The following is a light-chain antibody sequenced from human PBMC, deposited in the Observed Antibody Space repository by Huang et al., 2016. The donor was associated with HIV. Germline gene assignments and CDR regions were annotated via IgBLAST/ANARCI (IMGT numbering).Light chain of an antibody. CDR2: DAS. CDR1: QSVSSY. J-gene: IGKJ4*01. Sequence: EIVLPQSPATLSLSPGERATLSCRASQSVSSYLAWYQQKPGQAPRLLLYDASNRATGIPARFSGSGSGTDFTLTISSLEPEDFAVYYCQQRSNWAPITFGGGTKVEIK. V-gene: IGKV3-11*01. CDR3: QQRSNWAPIT.